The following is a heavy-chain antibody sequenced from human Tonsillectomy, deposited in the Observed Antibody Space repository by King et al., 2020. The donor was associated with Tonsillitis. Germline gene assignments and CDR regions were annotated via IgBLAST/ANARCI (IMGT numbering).Heavy chain of an antibody. V-gene: IGHV4-59*08. CDR1: GASISSYY. Sequence: QLQESGPGLVKPSETLSLTCTVSGASISSYYRSWIRQPPGKGLEWIGYIYYTGSTNYNPSLKSRVTISVDTSKNQFSLKLSSVTAADTAVYYCARSYYGGLAFNIWGQGTMVTVSS. CDR2: IYYTGST. J-gene: IGHJ3*02. CDR3: ARSYYGGLAFNI. D-gene: IGHD3-3*01.